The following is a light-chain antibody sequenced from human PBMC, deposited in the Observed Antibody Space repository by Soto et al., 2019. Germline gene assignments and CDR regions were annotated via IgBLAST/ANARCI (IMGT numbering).Light chain of an antibody. CDR3: QQVNVCPST. CDR1: QGISSY. Sequence: IRLTQSPSSLSASVGDRITITCRASQGISSYLGWYQQKPGKAPNLLIYDASTLHSGVPSRFSGGGSGTDFTLTISSLQPEDFATYYCQQVNVCPSTFGGGTKVEIK. V-gene: IGKV1-9*01. J-gene: IGKJ4*01. CDR2: DAS.